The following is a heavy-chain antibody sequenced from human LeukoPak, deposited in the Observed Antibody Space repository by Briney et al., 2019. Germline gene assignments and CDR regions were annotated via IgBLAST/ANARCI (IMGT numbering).Heavy chain of an antibody. V-gene: IGHV3-30-3*01. CDR3: AKATNSIAAWRASY. CDR2: ISYDGSNK. Sequence: GGSLRLSCAASGFTFSSYAMHWVRQAPGKGLEWVAVISYDGSNKYYADSVKGRFTISRDNSKNTLYLQMNSLRAEDTAVYYCAKATNSIAAWRASYWGQGSLVTVSS. D-gene: IGHD6-6*01. CDR1: GFTFSSYA. J-gene: IGHJ4*02.